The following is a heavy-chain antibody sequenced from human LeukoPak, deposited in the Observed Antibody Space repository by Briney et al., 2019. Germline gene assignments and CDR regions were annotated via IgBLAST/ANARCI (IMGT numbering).Heavy chain of an antibody. V-gene: IGHV3-7*01. Sequence: GGSLRLSCAASGFTFSSYWMSWVRQAPGKGLEWVANIKQDGSEKYYVDSVKGRFTISRDNAKNSLYLQMDSLRAEDTAVYYCARWDYDFWSGPPYYYMDVWGKGTTVTVSS. CDR1: GFTFSSYW. CDR3: ARWDYDFWSGPPYYYMDV. CDR2: IKQDGSEK. J-gene: IGHJ6*03. D-gene: IGHD3-3*01.